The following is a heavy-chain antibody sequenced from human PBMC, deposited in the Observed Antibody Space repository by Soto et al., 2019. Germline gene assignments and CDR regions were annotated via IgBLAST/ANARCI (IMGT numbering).Heavy chain of an antibody. Sequence: QVQLVQSGAEVKKPGSSVKVSCKASGGTFSHNAISWVRQAPGQGLEWMGGIIPIFGTANYAQKFKARVTIADDESTTTDYMELSSLRFEDTAVYYCLRGWGYDTSDYYYAYWGQGTLVTVSS. J-gene: IGHJ4*02. V-gene: IGHV1-69*01. CDR3: LRGWGYDTSDYYYAY. D-gene: IGHD3-22*01. CDR2: IIPIFGTA. CDR1: GGTFSHNA.